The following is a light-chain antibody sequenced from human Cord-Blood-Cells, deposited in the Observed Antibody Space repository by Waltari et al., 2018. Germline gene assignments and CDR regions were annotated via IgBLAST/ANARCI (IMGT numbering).Light chain of an antibody. CDR3: MQALQTGT. J-gene: IGKJ1*01. CDR1: QSLLHSNVYNY. V-gene: IGKV2-28*01. CDR2: LGS. Sequence: MEQCPVGLQGRPEEPAWMSCKYSQSLLHSNVYNYLDWYLQKPGQSPQLLIYLGSNRASGVPDRFSGSGSGPDFTLKISRVPAEDVGVYYCMQALQTGTFGQGTKVDIQ.